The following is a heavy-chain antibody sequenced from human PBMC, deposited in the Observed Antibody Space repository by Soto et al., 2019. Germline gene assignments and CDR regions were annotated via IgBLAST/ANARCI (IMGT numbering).Heavy chain of an antibody. CDR2: IIPTVGTT. D-gene: IGHD3-3*01. V-gene: IGHV1-69*01. CDR1: GGNFGIYA. CDR3: TRDVGEPLYTYDMDV. J-gene: IGHJ6*02. Sequence: QVQLEQSGAEVKKPGSSVKVSCKPSGGNFGIYAITWVRQAPGQGLRWVGGIIPTVGTTHYAQKFEGRVSITADESTGTVYMELSRLTSDDTAISYCTRDVGEPLYTYDMDVWGQGTTVTVSS.